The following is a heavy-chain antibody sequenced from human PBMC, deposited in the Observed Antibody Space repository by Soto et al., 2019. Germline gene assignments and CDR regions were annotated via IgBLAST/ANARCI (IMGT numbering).Heavy chain of an antibody. V-gene: IGHV4-30-4*02. Sequence: SETLCLSGTGSGDSIGVFDKYWSWIRHAPGNGLEWIGYIFSSGTTYYNPSLKSRLTMSLDAAQSQFSLKLNSVTAADMAVYFCARVPSPFDFYYAMDVWGQGTTVTVSS. J-gene: IGHJ6*02. CDR3: ARVPSPFDFYYAMDV. CDR2: IFSSGTT. D-gene: IGHD3-16*01. CDR1: GDSIGVFDKY.